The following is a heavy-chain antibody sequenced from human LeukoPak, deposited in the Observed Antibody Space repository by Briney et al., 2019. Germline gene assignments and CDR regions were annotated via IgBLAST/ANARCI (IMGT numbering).Heavy chain of an antibody. CDR3: TRAYYYDSSGYSYYFDY. D-gene: IGHD3-22*01. Sequence: GGSLRLSCTASGFTFGDYAMSWFRQAPGKGLEWVGFVRSKAYGGTTEYAASVKGRFTISRDDSKSIAYLQMNSLTTEDTAVYYCTRAYYYDSSGYSYYFDYWGQGTLVTVSS. CDR1: GFTFGDYA. CDR2: VRSKAYGGTT. V-gene: IGHV3-49*03. J-gene: IGHJ4*02.